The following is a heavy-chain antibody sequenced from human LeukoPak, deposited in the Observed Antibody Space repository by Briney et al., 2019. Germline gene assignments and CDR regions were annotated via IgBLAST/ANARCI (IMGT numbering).Heavy chain of an antibody. J-gene: IGHJ4*02. Sequence: GGSPRLSCAASGFTFSSYWMHRVRQAPGKGLVWVSRINSDGSSTSYADSVKGRFTISRDNAKNTLYLQMNSLRAEDTAVYYCARVAGGSSPYYFDYWGRGTLVTVSS. V-gene: IGHV3-74*01. CDR2: INSDGSST. CDR3: ARVAGGSSPYYFDY. CDR1: GFTFSSYW. D-gene: IGHD6-13*01.